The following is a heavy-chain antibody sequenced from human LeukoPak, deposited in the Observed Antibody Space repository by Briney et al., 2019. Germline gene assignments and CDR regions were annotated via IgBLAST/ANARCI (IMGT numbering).Heavy chain of an antibody. D-gene: IGHD6-19*01. Sequence: GGSLRLSCAASGFTFSSYEMNWVRQAPGKGLEWVSYISSSGSTIYYADSVKGRFTISRDNAKNSLYLQVNSLKAEDTAVYYCARDSGGSSGWNRFDYWGQGTLVTVSS. J-gene: IGHJ4*02. CDR1: GFTFSSYE. CDR3: ARDSGGSSGWNRFDY. V-gene: IGHV3-48*03. CDR2: ISSSGSTI.